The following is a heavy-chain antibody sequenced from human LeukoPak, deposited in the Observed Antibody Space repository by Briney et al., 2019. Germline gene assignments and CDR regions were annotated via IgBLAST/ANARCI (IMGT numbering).Heavy chain of an antibody. CDR1: GFIFTNYN. CDR3: ARLRDARWLLEY. V-gene: IGHV3-21*01. D-gene: IGHD4-17*01. Sequence: GGSLRLSCAASGFIFTNYNLNWVRLAPGKGLEWISSITSSSYMFYSDSVKGRFTISRDNTKNSLYLQMNSLRPEDTAVYYCARLRDARWLLEYWGQGTLVTVSS. J-gene: IGHJ4*02. CDR2: ITSSSYM.